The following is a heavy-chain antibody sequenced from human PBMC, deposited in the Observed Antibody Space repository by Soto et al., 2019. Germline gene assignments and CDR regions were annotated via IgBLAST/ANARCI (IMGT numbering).Heavy chain of an antibody. D-gene: IGHD3-22*01. V-gene: IGHV3-21*01. CDR3: AKDFDYDRSGYLPYIDY. Sequence: GGSLRLSCAASGFTFSSYSIHWVRQAPGKGLEWVSSISSSSTYIYYADSVKGRFTISRDNAKNSLYLQMNSLRAEDTAVYYCAKDFDYDRSGYLPYIDYWGQGTLVTVSS. CDR2: ISSSSTYI. J-gene: IGHJ4*02. CDR1: GFTFSSYS.